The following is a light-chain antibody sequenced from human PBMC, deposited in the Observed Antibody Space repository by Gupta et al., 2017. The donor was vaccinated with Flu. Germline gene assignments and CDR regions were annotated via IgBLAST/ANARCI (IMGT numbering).Light chain of an antibody. CDR3: QQDNSYPFT. CDR1: QSISSW. V-gene: IGKV1-5*03. CDR2: KAS. J-gene: IGKJ4*01. Sequence: DIQMTQSPSTLSASVGDRVTITCRASQSISSWLAWYQQKPGKAPKLLIYKASSLESGVPSRFSGSGSGTEFTLTTSSLQPDDFATYYCQQDNSYPFTFGGGTKVEIK.